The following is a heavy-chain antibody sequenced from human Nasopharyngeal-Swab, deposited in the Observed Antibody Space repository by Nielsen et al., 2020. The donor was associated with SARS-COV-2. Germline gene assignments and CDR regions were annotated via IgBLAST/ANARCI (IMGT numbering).Heavy chain of an antibody. V-gene: IGHV3-23*01. D-gene: IGHD2-15*01. CDR3: AKDSGAGFCDDGSCFPTNH. J-gene: IGHJ5*02. CDR1: GFRNNWV. Sequence: GGSLRLSCAAPGFRNNWVHWVRQAPGKGLEWVSGMSGRGDNTYYAESVKGRFTISRDTSKNTLYLQMNGLRAEDTAVYYCAKDSGAGFCDDGSCFPTNHWGQGTLVTVSS. CDR2: MSGRGDNT.